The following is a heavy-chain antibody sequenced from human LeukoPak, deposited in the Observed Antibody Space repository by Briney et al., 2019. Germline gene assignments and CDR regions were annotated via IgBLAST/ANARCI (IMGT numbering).Heavy chain of an antibody. CDR3: ARGGMATTRNWFDP. J-gene: IGHJ5*02. V-gene: IGHV1-2*02. CDR1: GYTFTGYY. CDR2: INPNSGGT. D-gene: IGHD5-24*01. Sequence: GASVKVSCKDSGYTFTGYYMHWVRQAPGQGLEWMGWINPNSGGTNYAQKFQGRVTMTRDTSISTAYMELSRLRSDDTAVYYCARGGMATTRNWFDPWGQGTLVTVSS.